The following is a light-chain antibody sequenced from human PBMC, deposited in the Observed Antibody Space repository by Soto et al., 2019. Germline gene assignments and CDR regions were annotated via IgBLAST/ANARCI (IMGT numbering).Light chain of an antibody. CDR1: SSDVGSYNL. V-gene: IGLV2-23*02. Sequence: QSVLTQPASVSGSPGQSITISCTGTSSDVGSYNLVSWYQQHPGKATKLLIYVVSKRPSGVSNRFFGSKSGNTASLTISGLQAEDEADYYCCSYAGISTWVFGGGTKLTVL. J-gene: IGLJ3*02. CDR2: VVS. CDR3: CSYAGISTWV.